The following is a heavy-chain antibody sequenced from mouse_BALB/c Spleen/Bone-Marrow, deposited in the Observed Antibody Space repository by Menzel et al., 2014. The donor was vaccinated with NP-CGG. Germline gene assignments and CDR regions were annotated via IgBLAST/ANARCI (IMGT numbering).Heavy chain of an antibody. J-gene: IGHJ4*01. CDR2: IYPSDSYT. Sequence: QVQLQQSGAELVRPGASVKLSCKASGYTFTSYWINWVKQRPGQGLEWIGNIYPSDSYTNYNQKFKDKATLTVDKSSSTAYMQLSSLTSEDSAVYYCTRRDRYDYYAMDYWGQGTSVTVSS. CDR1: GYTFTSYW. V-gene: IGHV1-69*02. D-gene: IGHD2-14*01. CDR3: TRRDRYDYYAMDY.